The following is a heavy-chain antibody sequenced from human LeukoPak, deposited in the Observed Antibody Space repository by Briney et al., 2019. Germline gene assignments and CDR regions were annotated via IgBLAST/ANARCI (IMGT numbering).Heavy chain of an antibody. D-gene: IGHD6-13*01. J-gene: IGHJ6*02. CDR1: GFTFSNYA. CDR3: ARDGRSSSWYHYYGMDV. Sequence: PGRYLRLYCAASGFTFSNYAMYWVRQAPGKGLEWVAVMSYDGSNKYYADSVKGRFTISRDNSKNTLYLQMNSLRAEDTAVYYCARDGRSSSWYHYYGMDVWGQGTTVIVSS. CDR2: MSYDGSNK. V-gene: IGHV3-30-3*01.